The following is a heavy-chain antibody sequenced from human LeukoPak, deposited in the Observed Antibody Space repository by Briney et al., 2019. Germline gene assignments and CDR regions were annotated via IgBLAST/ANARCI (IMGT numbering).Heavy chain of an antibody. CDR1: GFTFSSYG. J-gene: IGHJ4*02. D-gene: IGHD2-15*01. Sequence: RGSLRLSCAASGFTFSSYGMHWVRQAPGKGLEWVAVISYDGSNKYYADSVKGRFTISRDNSKNTLYLQMNSLRAEDTAVYYCASEEGYCSGGSCYMGEDYWGQGTLVTVSS. CDR2: ISYDGSNK. V-gene: IGHV3-30*19. CDR3: ASEEGYCSGGSCYMGEDY.